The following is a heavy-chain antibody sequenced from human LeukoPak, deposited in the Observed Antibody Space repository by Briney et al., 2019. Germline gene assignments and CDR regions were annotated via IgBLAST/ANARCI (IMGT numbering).Heavy chain of an antibody. Sequence: PSGTLSLTCAVYGGSFSGYCWSWIRQPPGKGLEWIGEINHSGSTNYNPSLKSRVTISVDTSKNQFSLKLSSVTAADTAVYYCATLIVGAWYYFDYWGQGTLVTVSS. J-gene: IGHJ4*02. CDR3: ATLIVGAWYYFDY. D-gene: IGHD1-26*01. CDR2: INHSGST. CDR1: GGSFSGYC. V-gene: IGHV4-34*01.